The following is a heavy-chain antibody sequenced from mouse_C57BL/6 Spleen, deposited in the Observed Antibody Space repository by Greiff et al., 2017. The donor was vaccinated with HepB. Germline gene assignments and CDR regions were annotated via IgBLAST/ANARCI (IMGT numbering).Heavy chain of an antibody. D-gene: IGHD2-5*01. CDR2: IDPSDSET. CDR3: AIYYSNSWFAY. Sequence: VQLQQPGAELVRPGSSVKLSCKASGYTFTSYWMHWVKQRPIQGLEWIGNIDPSDSETHYNQKFKDKATLTVDKSSSTAYMQLSSLTSEDSAVYYCAIYYSNSWFAYWGQGTLVTVSA. J-gene: IGHJ3*01. V-gene: IGHV1-52*01. CDR1: GYTFTSYW.